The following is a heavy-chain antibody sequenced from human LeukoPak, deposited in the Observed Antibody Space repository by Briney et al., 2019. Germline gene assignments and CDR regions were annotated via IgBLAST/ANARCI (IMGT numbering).Heavy chain of an antibody. CDR3: ARESWSDSVAFDI. CDR1: GFNFSSYA. J-gene: IGHJ3*02. D-gene: IGHD3-3*01. CDR2: VSYGGIDK. V-gene: IGHV3-30*04. Sequence: GTSLRLSCAASGFNFSSYAMHWVRQAPGEGLEWVVFVSYGGIDKSYADSVKGRFTISRDSSKRTLYLQMNSLRAEDTAMYYCARESWSDSVAFDIWGLGTMVIVSS.